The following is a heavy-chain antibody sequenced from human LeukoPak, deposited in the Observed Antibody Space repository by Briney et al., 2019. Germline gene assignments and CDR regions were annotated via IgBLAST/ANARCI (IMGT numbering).Heavy chain of an antibody. D-gene: IGHD3-3*01. J-gene: IGHJ3*02. CDR3: ARGYYDFWSGYYWPDAFDI. V-gene: IGHV4-59*01. CDR1: GGSISSYY. Sequence: PSETLFLTCTVSGGSISSYYWSWIRQPPGKGLEWIGYIYYSGSTNYNPSLKSRVTISVDTSKNQFSLKLSSVTAADTAVYYCARGYYDFWSGYYWPDAFDIWGQGTMVTVSS. CDR2: IYYSGST.